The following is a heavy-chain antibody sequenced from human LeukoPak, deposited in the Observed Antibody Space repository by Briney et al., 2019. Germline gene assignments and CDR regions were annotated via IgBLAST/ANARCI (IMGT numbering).Heavy chain of an antibody. CDR1: GYSFASYW. CDR3: ARLSSTSQPFDP. V-gene: IGHV5-51*01. D-gene: IGHD2-2*01. CDR2: IYPDDSDT. J-gene: IGHJ5*02. Sequence: GESLQISCQGSGYSFASYWIAWVRQVPGKGLEWMGIIYPDDSDTRYSPSFQGQVTISADKSISTAYLQWSGLKASDAAVYYCARLSSTSQPFDPWGQGTLVTVSS.